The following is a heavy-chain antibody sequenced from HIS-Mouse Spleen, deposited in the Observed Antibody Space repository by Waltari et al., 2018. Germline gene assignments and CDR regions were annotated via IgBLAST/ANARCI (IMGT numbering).Heavy chain of an antibody. Sequence: QLQLQESCPGLVKPSETLSLTCTVPGGSISSSSYYWGWIRQPPGKGLEWIGSNYYSGSTYYNPSLKSRVTISVDTSKNQFSLKLSSVTAADTAVYYCAREIPYSSSWYDWYFDLWGRGTLVTVSS. J-gene: IGHJ2*01. CDR1: GGSISSSSYY. V-gene: IGHV4-39*07. D-gene: IGHD6-13*01. CDR2: NYYSGST. CDR3: AREIPYSSSWYDWYFDL.